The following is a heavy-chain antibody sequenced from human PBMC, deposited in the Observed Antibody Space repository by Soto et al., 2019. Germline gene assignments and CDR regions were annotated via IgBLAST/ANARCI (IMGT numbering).Heavy chain of an antibody. CDR2: INHSGST. Sequence: SETLSLTCAVYGGSFSGYYWSWIRQPPGKGLDWIGEINHSGSTNYNPSLKSRVTISVDTSKNQFSLKLSSVTAADTAVYYCARATSGEQWLVRYYYYGMDVWGQGTTVTVSS. CDR3: ARATSGEQWLVRYYYYGMDV. D-gene: IGHD6-19*01. J-gene: IGHJ6*02. V-gene: IGHV4-34*01. CDR1: GGSFSGYY.